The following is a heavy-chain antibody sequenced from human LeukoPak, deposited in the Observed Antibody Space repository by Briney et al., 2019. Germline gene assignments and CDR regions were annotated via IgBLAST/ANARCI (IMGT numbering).Heavy chain of an antibody. J-gene: IGHJ1*01. CDR2: IYHSGST. D-gene: IGHD2-15*01. Sequence: SETLSLTCTVSGGSISNSYWSWIRQPPGKGLEWIGEIYHSGSTNYNPSLKSRVTISVDKSKNQFSLKLSSVTAADTAVYYCASCILHEYFQHWGQGTLVTVSS. CDR1: GGSISNSY. V-gene: IGHV4-59*12. CDR3: ASCILHEYFQH.